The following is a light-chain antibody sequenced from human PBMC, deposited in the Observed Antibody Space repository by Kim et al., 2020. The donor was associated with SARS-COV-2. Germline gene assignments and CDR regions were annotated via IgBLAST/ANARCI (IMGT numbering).Light chain of an antibody. CDR2: WAS. V-gene: IGKV4-1*01. CDR1: QSLLYSSNNKNY. Sequence: RATINCKSSQSLLYSSNNKNYLAWYQHKPGQPPKVLIYWASTRESGVPDRFSGSGSETDFTLTISSLQAEDVAVYYCQQYYTTHSFGGGTKVDIK. J-gene: IGKJ4*01. CDR3: QQYYTTHS.